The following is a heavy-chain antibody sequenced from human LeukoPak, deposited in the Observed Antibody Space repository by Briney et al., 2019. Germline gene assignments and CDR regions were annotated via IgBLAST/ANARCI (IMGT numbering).Heavy chain of an antibody. V-gene: IGHV3-23*01. CDR2: ISGTDGSA. D-gene: IGHD3-10*01. CDR1: GFTFSSYA. J-gene: IGHJ4*02. Sequence: HAGGSLRLSCAASGFTFSSYAMSWVRQAPGKGLEWVSVISGTDGSAYYADSVKGRFTISRDNSKNTLYLQMNSLRAEDTAVYYCAKVVASYYYGSGSYYNPPNYFDYWRQGTLVTVSS. CDR3: AKVVASYYYGSGSYYNPPNYFDY.